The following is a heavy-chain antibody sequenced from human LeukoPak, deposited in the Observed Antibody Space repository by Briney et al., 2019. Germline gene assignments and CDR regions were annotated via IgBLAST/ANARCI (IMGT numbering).Heavy chain of an antibody. J-gene: IGHJ4*02. Sequence: GGSLRLSCTASGFTFSNYAMSWVRQAPGKGLEWVSSISGGGGGSDYADSVKGRFTISRDNSKNTLYLQMNSLRAEDTAIYYCAKNSGGYFTPFDYWGQGTLVTVSS. CDR3: AKNSGGYFTPFDY. CDR1: GFTFSNYA. V-gene: IGHV3-23*01. CDR2: ISGGGGGS. D-gene: IGHD1-26*01.